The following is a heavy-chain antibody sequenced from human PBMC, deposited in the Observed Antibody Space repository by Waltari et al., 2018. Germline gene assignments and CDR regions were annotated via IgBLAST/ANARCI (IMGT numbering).Heavy chain of an antibody. CDR3: VRSAFMDV. Sequence: EVQLVESGGGLVQPGGSLRLSCAASGFSFSTYWMNWARQAPGEGVVWVSRIKSDRSSTTYADSVKGRFTTSRDNAKNTLYLQMNSLRADDTAVYYCVRSAFMDVWVQGTTVTVSS. CDR2: IKSDRSST. CDR1: GFSFSTYW. V-gene: IGHV3-74*01. J-gene: IGHJ6*02.